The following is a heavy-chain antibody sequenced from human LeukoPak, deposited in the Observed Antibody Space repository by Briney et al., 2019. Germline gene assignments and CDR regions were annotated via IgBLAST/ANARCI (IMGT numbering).Heavy chain of an antibody. CDR1: GFTFSSYG. J-gene: IGHJ4*02. Sequence: PGRSLRLSCAASGFTFSSYGMHWVRQAPGKGLEWVAVISYDGSNKYYADSAKGRFTISRDNSKNTLYLQMNSLRAEDTAVYYCAKDRSYGPLGDFDYWGQGTLVTVSS. CDR3: AKDRSYGPLGDFDY. CDR2: ISYDGSNK. D-gene: IGHD5-18*01. V-gene: IGHV3-30*18.